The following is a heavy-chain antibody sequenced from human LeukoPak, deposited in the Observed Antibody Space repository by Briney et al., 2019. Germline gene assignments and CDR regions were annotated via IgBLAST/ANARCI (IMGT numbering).Heavy chain of an antibody. CDR3: ARSYYYDSSDWDY. V-gene: IGHV4-30-4*01. J-gene: IGHJ4*02. CDR1: GGSISSGDYY. D-gene: IGHD3-22*01. CDR2: IYYSGST. Sequence: SETLSLTCTVSGGSISSGDYYWSWIRQPPGKGLEWIGYIYYSGSTYYNPSLKSRVTISVDTSKSQFSLKLSSVTAADTAVYYCARSYYYDSSDWDYWGQGTLVTVSS.